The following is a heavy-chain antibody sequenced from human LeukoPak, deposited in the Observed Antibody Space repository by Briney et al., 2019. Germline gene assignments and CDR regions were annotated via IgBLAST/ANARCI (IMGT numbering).Heavy chain of an antibody. J-gene: IGHJ4*02. V-gene: IGHV3-21*01. Sequence: GGSLRLSCAASGFTLSTYSLNWVRQAPGKGLEWVSSISSSSLYIYYADSVKGRFTISRDNAKNSLFLQMNSLRAEDTAVYYCARGGDGYNSPIDYWGQGTPVTVSS. CDR2: ISSSSLYI. D-gene: IGHD5-24*01. CDR1: GFTLSTYS. CDR3: ARGGDGYNSPIDY.